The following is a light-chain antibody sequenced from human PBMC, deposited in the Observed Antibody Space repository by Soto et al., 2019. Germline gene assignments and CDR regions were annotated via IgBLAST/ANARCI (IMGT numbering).Light chain of an antibody. J-gene: IGKJ2*03. CDR2: TTS. CDR3: QQIYRTLYS. Sequence: DIQMTQSPSSLSASVGDRVTITCRASKSISQHLNWYQQKPGKAPKLLIYTTSNLQSGVPSRFSGSGSGTDFTLTISSLQPEDFATYYFQQIYRTLYSFGQGTKVEI. V-gene: IGKV1-39*01. CDR1: KSISQH.